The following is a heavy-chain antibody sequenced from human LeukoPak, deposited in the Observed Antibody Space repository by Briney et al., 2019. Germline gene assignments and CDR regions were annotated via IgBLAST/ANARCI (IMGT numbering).Heavy chain of an antibody. CDR3: ARVISSLRYFDWLLYGNHLNDY. V-gene: IGHV7-4-1*02. D-gene: IGHD3-9*01. CDR1: GYTFTSYA. J-gene: IGHJ4*02. CDR2: INTNTGNP. Sequence: ASVKVSCKASGYTFTSYAMNWVRQAPGQGLEWMGWINTNTGNPTYAQGFTGRFVFSLDTSVSTAYLQISSLKAEDTAVHYCARVISSLRYFDWLLYGNHLNDYWGQGTLVTVSS.